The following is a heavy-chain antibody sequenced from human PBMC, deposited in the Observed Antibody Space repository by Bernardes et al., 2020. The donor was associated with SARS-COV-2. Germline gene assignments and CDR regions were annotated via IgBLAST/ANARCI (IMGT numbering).Heavy chain of an antibody. CDR2: ISSSSSYI. D-gene: IGHD2-15*01. J-gene: IGHJ6*02. CDR1: GFTFSSYS. CDR3: AREGDIVVVVDATFYYYGMDV. V-gene: IGHV3-21*01. Sequence: GSLRLSCAASGFTFSSYSMNWVRQAPGKGLEWVSSISSSSSYIYYADSVKGRFTISRDNAKNSLYLQMNSLRAEDTAVYYCAREGDIVVVVDATFYYYGMDVWGQGTTVTVSS.